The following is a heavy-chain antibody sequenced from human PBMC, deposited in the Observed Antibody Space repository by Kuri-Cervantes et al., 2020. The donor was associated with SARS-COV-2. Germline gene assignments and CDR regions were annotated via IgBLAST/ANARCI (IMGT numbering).Heavy chain of an antibody. Sequence: LSLTCAASGFTFSTYEMNWVRQAPGKGLVWVSRINPDGSCTNNADSVKGRFTLSRDNAKNMLFLQMNSLRAEDTAVYYCVRDGDHWNLDYWGQGTLVTVSS. CDR3: VRDGDHWNLDY. D-gene: IGHD1-1*01. CDR2: INPDGSCT. CDR1: GFTFSTYE. J-gene: IGHJ4*02. V-gene: IGHV3-74*01.